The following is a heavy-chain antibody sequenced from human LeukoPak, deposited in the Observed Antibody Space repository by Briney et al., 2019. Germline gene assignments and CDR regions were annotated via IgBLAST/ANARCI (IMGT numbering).Heavy chain of an antibody. D-gene: IGHD4-17*01. CDR1: GGSISSYY. V-gene: IGHV4-4*07. Sequence: SETLSLTCTVSGGSISSYYWSWIRQPAGNGLEWIGRIYTSGSTNYNPSLKSRVTMSVDTSKNQFSLKLSSVTAADTAVYYCARETTVTTRHAFDIWGQGTMVTVSS. CDR2: IYTSGST. CDR3: ARETTVTTRHAFDI. J-gene: IGHJ3*02.